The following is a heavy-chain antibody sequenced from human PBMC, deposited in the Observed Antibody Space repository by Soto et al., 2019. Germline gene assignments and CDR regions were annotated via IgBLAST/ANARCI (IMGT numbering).Heavy chain of an antibody. CDR1: GGSVSSGGYS. CDR2: IYYSGST. CDR3: ARIWNTGMAVGY. J-gene: IGHJ4*02. D-gene: IGHD5-18*01. Sequence: QVQLQESGPGLVKPSETLSLTCTVSGGSVSSGGYSWSWFRQPPGKGLEWIGYIYYSGSTNYNPPLKSRVTISVDTSKNQFSLKLSSVTAADTAVYYCARIWNTGMAVGYWGQGTLVTVSA. V-gene: IGHV4-61*08.